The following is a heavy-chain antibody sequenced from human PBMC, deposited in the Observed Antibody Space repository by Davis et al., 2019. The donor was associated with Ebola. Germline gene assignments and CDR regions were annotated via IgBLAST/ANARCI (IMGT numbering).Heavy chain of an antibody. Sequence: PGGSLRLSCAASGFTFNNYAMSWVRQAPGEGLEWVSIISGSGGSTYYADSVKGRFTISRDNSKNTLYLQMNSLRADDTAVYFCAKAAYGPIDYWGQGTLVTVSS. V-gene: IGHV3-23*01. D-gene: IGHD4-17*01. CDR1: GFTFNNYA. J-gene: IGHJ4*02. CDR3: AKAAYGPIDY. CDR2: ISGSGGST.